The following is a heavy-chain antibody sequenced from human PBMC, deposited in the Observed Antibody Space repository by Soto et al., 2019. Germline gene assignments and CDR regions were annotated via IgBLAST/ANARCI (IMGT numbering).Heavy chain of an antibody. CDR2: IRSKANSYAT. J-gene: IGHJ5*02. D-gene: IGHD2-2*01. V-gene: IGHV3-73*01. CDR3: TSVVPAAMDNWFDP. Sequence: GGSLRLSCAASGFTFSGSAMHWVRQASGKGLEWVGRIRSKANSYATAYAASVKGRFTISRDDSKNTAYLQMNSLKTEDTAVYYCTSVVPAAMDNWFDPWGQGTLVTVSS. CDR1: GFTFSGSA.